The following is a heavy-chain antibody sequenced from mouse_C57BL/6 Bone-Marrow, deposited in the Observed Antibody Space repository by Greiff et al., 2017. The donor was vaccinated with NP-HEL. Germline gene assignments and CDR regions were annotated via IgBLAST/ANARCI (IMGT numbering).Heavy chain of an antibody. J-gene: IGHJ3*01. CDR3: ARGEGYSCAY. CDR2: IDPETGGT. CDR1: GYTFTDYE. Sequence: VQLQESGAELVRPGASVTLSCKASGYTFTDYEMHWVKQTPVHGLEWIGAIDPETGGTAYIQKFKGKAILTADKPSSTAYMQLSSPTSEDSAVYYCARGEGYSCAYWGQGTLVTVSA. D-gene: IGHD2-3*01. V-gene: IGHV1-15*01.